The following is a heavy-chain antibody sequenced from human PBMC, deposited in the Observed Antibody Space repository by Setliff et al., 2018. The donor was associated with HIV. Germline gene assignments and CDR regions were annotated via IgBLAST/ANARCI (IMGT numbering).Heavy chain of an antibody. D-gene: IGHD1-26*01. J-gene: IGHJ6*02. CDR2: IGGSTGST. Sequence: GESLKISCAASGFAFDNYCMTWVRQAPGKGLEWVSAIGGSTGSTYYADSVKGRFTISTDNSKNTLYLQMSSLRAEDTAVYYCAKPLTQWGVSPYHYAVDVWGQGTTVTVSS. V-gene: IGHV3-23*01. CDR1: GFAFDNYC. CDR3: AKPLTQWGVSPYHYAVDV.